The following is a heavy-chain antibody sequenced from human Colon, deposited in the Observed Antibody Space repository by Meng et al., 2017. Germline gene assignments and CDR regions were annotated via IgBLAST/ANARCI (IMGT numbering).Heavy chain of an antibody. CDR3: ARGRCTTASCYRVDP. CDR2: INPNSGGT. J-gene: IGHJ5*02. Sequence: QMQLDQTGAEERKPGASGKVPCKASGYIFTDYCIHWIRQAPGQGFEWLGRINPNSGGTNFARKFQGRVAMTRDTSTTTTYMELNTLTSDDTAVYYCARGRCTTASCYRVDPWGQGTLVTVSS. D-gene: IGHD2-8*01. CDR1: GYIFTDYC. V-gene: IGHV1-2*06.